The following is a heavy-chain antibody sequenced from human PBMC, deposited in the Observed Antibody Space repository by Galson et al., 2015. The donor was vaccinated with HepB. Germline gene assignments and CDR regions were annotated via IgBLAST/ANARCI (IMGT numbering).Heavy chain of an antibody. CDR2: INPNSGGT. V-gene: IGHV1-2*02. CDR3: ARDYYDSSGFDY. D-gene: IGHD3-22*01. Sequence: SVKVSCKASGYTFTGYYMHWVRQAPGQGLEWMGWINPNSGGTNYAQKFQGRVTMTRDTSISTAYMELSRLRSDDTAVYYCARDYYDSSGFDYWGQGTLVTVSS. J-gene: IGHJ4*02. CDR1: GYTFTGYY.